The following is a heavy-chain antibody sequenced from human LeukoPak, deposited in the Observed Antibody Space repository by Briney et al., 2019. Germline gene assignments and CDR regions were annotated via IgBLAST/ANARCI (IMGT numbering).Heavy chain of an antibody. CDR1: GDSISSGDYY. Sequence: SETLSLTCTVSGDSISSGDYYWSWIRQPAGKGLEWIGRISSSGSTNYNPSLKSRVTISVDTSKNQFSLKLSSVTAADTAVYFCARGLYSYDSSGAFDIWGQGTMVTVSS. CDR2: ISSSGST. CDR3: ARGLYSYDSSGAFDI. V-gene: IGHV4-61*02. D-gene: IGHD3-22*01. J-gene: IGHJ3*02.